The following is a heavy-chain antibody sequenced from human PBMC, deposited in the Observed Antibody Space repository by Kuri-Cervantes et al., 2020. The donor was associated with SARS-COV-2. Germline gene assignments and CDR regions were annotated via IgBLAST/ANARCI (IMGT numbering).Heavy chain of an antibody. D-gene: IGHD3-16*02. CDR3: AKGVWGSYRYSDD. V-gene: IGHV3-74*01. J-gene: IGHJ4*02. CDR2: INSDGSST. CDR1: GFTFSSYW. Sequence: GGSLRLSCAASGFTFSSYWMHWVRQAPGKGLVWVSRINSDGSSTSYADSVKGRFTISRDNAKNTLYLQMNSLRAEDTAVYYCAKGVWGSYRYSDDWGQGTLVTVSS.